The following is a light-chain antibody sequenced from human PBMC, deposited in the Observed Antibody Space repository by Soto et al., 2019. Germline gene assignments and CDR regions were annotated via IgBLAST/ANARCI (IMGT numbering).Light chain of an antibody. J-gene: IGLJ2*01. Sequence: QSVLTQAPSASGAPGQSVTMSCSGSRSNIGTNTVNWYQQRPGTPPKFLIYDNYRRPSGVPDRCSGSQSGTSASLAISGLQSEDEADYYCSAWDDSLNRPVFGGGTKLTVL. CDR3: SAWDDSLNRPV. CDR2: DNY. V-gene: IGLV1-44*01. CDR1: RSNIGTNT.